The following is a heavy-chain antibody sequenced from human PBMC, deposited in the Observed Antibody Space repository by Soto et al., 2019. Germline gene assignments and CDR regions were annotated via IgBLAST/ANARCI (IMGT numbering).Heavy chain of an antibody. D-gene: IGHD5-12*01. CDR2: IRSKANSYAT. CDR3: TNQGDGYNYY. J-gene: IGHJ4*02. V-gene: IGHV3-73*01. Sequence: ESGGGLVQPGGSLKLSCAASGFTFSGSAMHWVRQASGKGLEWVGRIRSKANSYATAYAASVKGRFTISRDDSKNTAYLQMNSLKAEDTAVYYCTNQGDGYNYYWGQGTLVTVSS. CDR1: GFTFSGSA.